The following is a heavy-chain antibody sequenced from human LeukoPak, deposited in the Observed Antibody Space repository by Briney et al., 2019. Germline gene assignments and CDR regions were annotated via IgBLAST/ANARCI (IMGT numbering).Heavy chain of an antibody. CDR1: GGSFSGYY. CDR3: AKHSGLRYNWKGWFDP. V-gene: IGHV4-34*01. J-gene: IGHJ5*02. Sequence: PSETLSLTCAFYGGSFSGYYWSWIRQPPGKGLGWIGEINHGGSANYNPSLKSRVTISVDTSKNQFSLKLSSVTAADTAVYYCAKHSGLRYNWKGWFDPWGQGTLVTVSS. D-gene: IGHD1-1*01. CDR2: INHGGSA.